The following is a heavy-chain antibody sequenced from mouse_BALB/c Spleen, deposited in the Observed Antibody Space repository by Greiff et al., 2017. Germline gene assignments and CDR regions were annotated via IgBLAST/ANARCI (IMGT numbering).Heavy chain of an antibody. J-gene: IGHJ4*01. Sequence: EVQLQESGPGLVKPSQSLSLTCTVTGYSITSDYAWNWIRQFPGNKLEWMGYISYSGSTSYNPSLKSRISITRDTSKNQFFLQLNSVTTEDTATYYCARKACYGNYDYAMDYWGQGTSVTVSS. V-gene: IGHV3-2*02. CDR1: GYSITSDYA. CDR2: ISYSGST. D-gene: IGHD2-10*01. CDR3: ARKACYGNYDYAMDY.